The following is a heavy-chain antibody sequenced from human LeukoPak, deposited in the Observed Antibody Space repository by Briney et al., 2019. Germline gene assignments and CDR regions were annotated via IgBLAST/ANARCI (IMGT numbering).Heavy chain of an antibody. CDR3: AVTDYYGSFGWFDP. V-gene: IGHV4-59*08. J-gene: IGHJ5*02. Sequence: PSETLSLTCTVSGGSISSYYWSWIRQPPGKGLEWIGYIYYSGSTNYNPSLKSRVTISVDTSKNQFSLKLSSVTAADTAVYYCAVTDYYGSFGWFDPWGQGTLVTVPS. CDR1: GGSISSYY. CDR2: IYYSGST. D-gene: IGHD3-10*01.